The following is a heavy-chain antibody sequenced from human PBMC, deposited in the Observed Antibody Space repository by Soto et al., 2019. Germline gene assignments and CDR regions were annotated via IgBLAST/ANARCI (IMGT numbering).Heavy chain of an antibody. J-gene: IGHJ5*02. Sequence: QVQLQESGPGLVKPSETLSLTCTVSGGSISSYYWSWIRQPAGKGLEWIGRIYTSGSTNYNPSLKSRVTMSVDTSKNQFSLKLSSVTAADTAVYYCARDRGPSATVTSRWDWFDPWGQGTLVTVSS. CDR2: IYTSGST. CDR1: GGSISSYY. CDR3: ARDRGPSATVTSRWDWFDP. V-gene: IGHV4-4*07. D-gene: IGHD4-17*01.